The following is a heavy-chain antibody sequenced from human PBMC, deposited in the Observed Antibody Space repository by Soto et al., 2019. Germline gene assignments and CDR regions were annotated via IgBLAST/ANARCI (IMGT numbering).Heavy chain of an antibody. J-gene: IGHJ6*02. CDR2: INPNSGGT. Sequence: ASVKVSCKASGYTFTGYYMHWVRQAPGQGLEWMGWINPNSGGTNYAQKFQGWVHMTRDTYIRTAHMETSRLRSDDTAVYYCDRVDIFTVYGCRDAWGQGTTVTVSS. D-gene: IGHD3-9*01. CDR3: DRVDIFTVYGCRDA. V-gene: IGHV1-2*04. CDR1: GYTFTGYY.